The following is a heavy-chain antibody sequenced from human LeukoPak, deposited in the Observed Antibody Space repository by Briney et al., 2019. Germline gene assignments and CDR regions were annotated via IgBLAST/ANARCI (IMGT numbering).Heavy chain of an antibody. CDR2: IIPIFGIA. J-gene: IGHJ6*02. D-gene: IGHD2-2*02. CDR1: GGTFSSYA. Sequence: SVKVSCKASGGTFSSYAISWVRQAPGQGLEWMGRIIPIFGIANYAQKFQGRVTITADKSTSTAYMELSSLRSEDTAVYYCARVRPPHYCSSTSCYTGMVYYYGTDVWGQGTTVTVSS. CDR3: ARVRPPHYCSSTSCYTGMVYYYGTDV. V-gene: IGHV1-69*04.